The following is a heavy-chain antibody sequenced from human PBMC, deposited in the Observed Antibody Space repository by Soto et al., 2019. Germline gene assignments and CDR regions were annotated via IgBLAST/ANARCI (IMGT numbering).Heavy chain of an antibody. CDR1: GYKFTSSW. CDR2: IFPSDSDT. D-gene: IGHD3-22*01. V-gene: IGHV5-51*01. Sequence: GESLKISCRTSGYKFTSSWIAWVRQMPGKGLEWMGIIFPSDSDTRYSPSFQGQVTISADRSTSTVFLQWASLKASNTAVYFCARKDKSGYFNWFDPWGQGTLVTVSS. CDR3: ARKDKSGYFNWFDP. J-gene: IGHJ5*02.